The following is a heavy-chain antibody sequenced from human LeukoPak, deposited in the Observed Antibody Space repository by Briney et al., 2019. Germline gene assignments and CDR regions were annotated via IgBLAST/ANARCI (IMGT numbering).Heavy chain of an antibody. J-gene: IGHJ3*02. V-gene: IGHV4-59*01. CDR1: GGSISSYN. CDR3: ARGGPVTAATAAFDI. Sequence: SETLSLTSTVSGGSISSYNWSWIRQRPRKRGERIVWIYYSGDTKSNPSLSSRVTISVDPSKTQFSLKVSSVTASDTAVYYCARGGPVTAATAAFDIWGQGTMVTVSS. CDR2: IYYSGDT. D-gene: IGHD4-11*01.